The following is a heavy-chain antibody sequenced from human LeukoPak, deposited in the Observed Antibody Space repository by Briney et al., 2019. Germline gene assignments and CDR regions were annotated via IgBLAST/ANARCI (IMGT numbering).Heavy chain of an antibody. Sequence: SETLSLTCTVSGGSISSSSYYWGWIRQPPGKGLEWIGRIYYSGSTYYNMSLKSRVTISVDTSKDQFSLKLSSVTAADTAVYYCARLAGATVFDYWGQGTLVTVSS. CDR1: GGSISSSSYY. J-gene: IGHJ4*02. D-gene: IGHD1-26*01. CDR3: ARLAGATVFDY. V-gene: IGHV4-39*01. CDR2: IYYSGST.